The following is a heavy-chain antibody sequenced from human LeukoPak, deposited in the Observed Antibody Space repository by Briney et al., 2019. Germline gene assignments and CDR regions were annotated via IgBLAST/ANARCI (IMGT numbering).Heavy chain of an antibody. Sequence: PSQTLSLTCTVSGGSISSGGYYWSWIRQPPGKGLEWIGYIYYSGSTNYNPSLKSRVTISVDTSKNQFSLKLSSVTAADTAVYYCARGKRNYFDYWGQGTLVTVSS. CDR3: ARGKRNYFDY. CDR2: IYYSGST. V-gene: IGHV4-61*08. J-gene: IGHJ4*02. CDR1: GGSISSGGYY.